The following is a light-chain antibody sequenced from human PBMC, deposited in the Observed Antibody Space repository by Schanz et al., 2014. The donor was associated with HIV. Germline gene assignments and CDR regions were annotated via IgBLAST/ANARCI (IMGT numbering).Light chain of an antibody. CDR2: ATS. CDR3: QQRSNWPLT. J-gene: IGKJ4*01. V-gene: IGKV3D-20*02. CDR1: QRLSSSY. Sequence: EIVLTQSPGSLSLSPGGRATLSCGASQRLSSSYLAWYQQKRDQPPRLVIYATSTRAAGIPDRFSGTGSGTDFTLTISSLEREDFAVYFCQQRSNWPLTFGGGTKVEIK.